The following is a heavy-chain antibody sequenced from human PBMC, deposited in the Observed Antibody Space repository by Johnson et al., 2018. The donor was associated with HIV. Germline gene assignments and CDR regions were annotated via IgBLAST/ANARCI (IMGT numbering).Heavy chain of an antibody. Sequence: VQLVESGGGVVQPGGSLRLSCAASGFTFSSYAMSWVRQAPGKGLEWVSAISGSGGSTYYADSVKGRFTISRDNSKNTLYLQMNSLTVEDTAVYYCARDTFAGAYGDWPDAFDIWGQGTMVTVSS. CDR2: ISGSGGST. V-gene: IGHV3-23*04. CDR1: GFTFSSYA. D-gene: IGHD4-17*01. CDR3: ARDTFAGAYGDWPDAFDI. J-gene: IGHJ3*02.